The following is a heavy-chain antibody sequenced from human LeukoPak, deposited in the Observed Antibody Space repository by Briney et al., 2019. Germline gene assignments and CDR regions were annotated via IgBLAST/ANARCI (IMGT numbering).Heavy chain of an antibody. V-gene: IGHV3-21*01. CDR2: ISTSSSYI. J-gene: IGHJ4*02. Sequence: GGSLRLSRAASGFTLSTYNMKWVRQAPRKGLEWVSSISTSSSYIYYADSVKGRFTISRDNARNSLYLQMNSLRAEDTAVYYCARDRDWNSGFDYWGQGTLVTVSS. CDR3: ARDRDWNSGFDY. D-gene: IGHD1-7*01. CDR1: GFTLSTYN.